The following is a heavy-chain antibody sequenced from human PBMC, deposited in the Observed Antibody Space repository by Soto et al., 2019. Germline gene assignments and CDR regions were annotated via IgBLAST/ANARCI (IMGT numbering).Heavy chain of an antibody. V-gene: IGHV2-5*02. CDR3: AYHAVPSNPHLDP. Sequence: QITLKESGPTLVTPTQTLTLTCTFSGFSLTTSGVGVGWIRQPPGKAPEWLALIYWDDDKRYSPSLRSRLTXTXDXPKNQVALRMANMDPADTATYYCAYHAVPSNPHLDPWGQGTLVTVSS. D-gene: IGHD2-2*01. CDR2: IYWDDDK. J-gene: IGHJ5*02. CDR1: GFSLTTSGVG.